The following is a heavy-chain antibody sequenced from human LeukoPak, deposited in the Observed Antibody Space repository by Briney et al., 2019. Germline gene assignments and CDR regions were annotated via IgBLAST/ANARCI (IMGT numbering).Heavy chain of an antibody. D-gene: IGHD3-16*01. V-gene: IGHV4-39*01. CDR2: IYYSGST. J-gene: IGHJ3*02. CDR3: ATKGGAFDI. Sequence: SQTLSLTCAVSGGSISSSSYYWGWIRQPPGKGLKWIGSIYYSGSTYYNPSLKSRVTISVDTSKNQFSLKLSSVTAADTAVYYCATKGGAFDIWGQGTMVTVSS. CDR1: GGSISSSSYY.